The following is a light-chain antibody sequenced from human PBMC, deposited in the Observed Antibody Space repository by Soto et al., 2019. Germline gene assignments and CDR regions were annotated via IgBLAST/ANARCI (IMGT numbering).Light chain of an antibody. V-gene: IGLV3-25*02. Sequence: SYELTQPPSVSVSPGQTARITCSGDALPKQYGYWYQPKAGQAPVLVIYKDNERPSGIPERFSGSRSGTTATLTIRGVQAEDEADYYCQSADSIGDYVFGSGTKVTVL. CDR3: QSADSIGDYV. J-gene: IGLJ1*01. CDR2: KDN. CDR1: ALPKQY.